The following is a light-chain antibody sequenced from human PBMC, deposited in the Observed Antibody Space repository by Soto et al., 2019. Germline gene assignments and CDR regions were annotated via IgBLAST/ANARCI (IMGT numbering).Light chain of an antibody. J-gene: IGKJ4*01. Sequence: DVQLTQSPSFLSASVGDRVSITCRASQDISTYLAWYQQKPGKAPKLLIYAASTLQTGVPSRFSGSGAGTEFTLTISGLQPEDCATFFCQHLNGYPLTFGGGTQVEI. CDR1: QDISTY. V-gene: IGKV1-9*01. CDR2: AAS. CDR3: QHLNGYPLT.